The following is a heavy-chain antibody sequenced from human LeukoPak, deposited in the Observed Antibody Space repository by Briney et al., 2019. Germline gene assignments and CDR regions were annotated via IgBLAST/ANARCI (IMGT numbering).Heavy chain of an antibody. J-gene: IGHJ4*02. CDR2: IRYDGSNK. CDR3: AKDLGFTMVRGVISTPTHYFDY. D-gene: IGHD3-10*01. CDR1: GFTFSSYG. V-gene: IGHV3-30*02. Sequence: GGSLRLSCAASGFTFSSYGMHWVRQAPGKGLEWVAFIRYDGSNKYYADSVKGRFTISRDNSKNTLYLQMNSLRAEDTAVYYCAKDLGFTMVRGVISTPTHYFDYWDQGTLVTVSS.